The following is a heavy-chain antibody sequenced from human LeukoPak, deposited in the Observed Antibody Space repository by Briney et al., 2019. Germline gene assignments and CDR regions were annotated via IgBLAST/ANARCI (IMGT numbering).Heavy chain of an antibody. J-gene: IGHJ3*02. CDR3: ARDEQPHDAFDI. Sequence: VASVKVSCKASGYTFTSHYMHWVRQAPGQGLEWMGWINPNSGGTNYAQKFQGRVTMTRDTSISTAYMELSRLRSDDTAVYYCARDEQPHDAFDIWGQGTMVTVSS. V-gene: IGHV1-2*02. CDR1: GYTFTSHY. CDR2: INPNSGGT. D-gene: IGHD6-13*01.